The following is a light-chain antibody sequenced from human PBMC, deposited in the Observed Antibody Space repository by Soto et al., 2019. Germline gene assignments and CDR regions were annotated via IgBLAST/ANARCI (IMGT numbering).Light chain of an antibody. CDR2: GAY. CDR1: QSLSSSY. CDR3: QQYGSSRT. J-gene: IGKJ1*01. V-gene: IGKV3-20*01. Sequence: EIVMTQSPATLSVSPAERVTLSCRASQSLSSSYLAWYQQKPGQAPRVLIYGAYSRATGIPDRFSGSGSGTDFTLTISRLEPEDFAVYYCQQYGSSRTFGQGTKVDIK.